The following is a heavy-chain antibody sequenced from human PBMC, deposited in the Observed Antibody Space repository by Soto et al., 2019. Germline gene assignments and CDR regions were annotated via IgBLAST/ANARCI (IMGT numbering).Heavy chain of an antibody. Sequence: SETLSLTCAVYGGSFSGYYWSWIRQPPGKWLEWFGEINHSGSTNYNPSLKSRVTISVDTSKNQFSLKLSSVTAADTAVYYCAREANYYGSGTSPINDYWGQGTLVTVPQ. V-gene: IGHV4-34*01. CDR2: INHSGST. CDR1: GGSFSGYY. D-gene: IGHD3-10*01. J-gene: IGHJ4*02. CDR3: AREANYYGSGTSPINDY.